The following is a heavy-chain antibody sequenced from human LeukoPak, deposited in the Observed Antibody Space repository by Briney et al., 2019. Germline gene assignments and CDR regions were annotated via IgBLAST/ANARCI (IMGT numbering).Heavy chain of an antibody. CDR3: ARDIEGYSSSSFDYYYYMDV. J-gene: IGHJ6*03. V-gene: IGHV4-61*02. CDR2: IYTSGST. Sequence: PSQTLSLTCTVSGASISSGSYYWSWIRQPAGKGLEWIGRIYTSGSTNYNPSLKSRVTISVDTSKNQFSLKLSSVTAADTAVYYCARDIEGYSSSSFDYYYYMDVWGKGTTVTVSS. CDR1: GASISSGSYY. D-gene: IGHD6-6*01.